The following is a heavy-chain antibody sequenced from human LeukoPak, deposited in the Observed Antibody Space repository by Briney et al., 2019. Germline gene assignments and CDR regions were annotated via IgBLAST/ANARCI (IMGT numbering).Heavy chain of an antibody. CDR3: MRYSGYDRIDY. V-gene: IGHV4-39*07. J-gene: IGHJ4*02. Sequence: SETLSLTCTVSGASITSSSYYWGWIRQPPGKGLEWIGSIYYSGSTYYNPSLKSRVTISVDTSKNQFSLKLNSVTAADTAVYYCMRYSGYDRIDYWGQGTLVTVSS. D-gene: IGHD5-12*01. CDR2: IYYSGST. CDR1: GASITSSSYY.